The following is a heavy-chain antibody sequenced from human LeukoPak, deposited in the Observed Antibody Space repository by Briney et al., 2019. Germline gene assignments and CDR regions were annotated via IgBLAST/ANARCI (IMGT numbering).Heavy chain of an antibody. D-gene: IGHD5-18*01. V-gene: IGHV3-66*01. J-gene: IGHJ4*02. CDR1: GLSVSKKY. CDR2: IYVGGST. CDR3: ATRPDGYDLPYFDY. Sequence: GGSLRLSCAASGLSVSKKYMSWVRQAPGKGLEWVSVIYVGGSTYYADSVRGRFTISRDNSKNTLYLRMNSLRVDDTAVYYCATRPDGYDLPYFDYWGQGNLVTVSS.